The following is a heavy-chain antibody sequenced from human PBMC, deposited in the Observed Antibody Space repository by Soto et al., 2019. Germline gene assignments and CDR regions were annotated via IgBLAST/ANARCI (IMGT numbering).Heavy chain of an antibody. CDR2: IFYSGST. CDR1: GGSISSYY. D-gene: IGHD4-4*01. V-gene: IGHV4-59*08. Sequence: SETLSLTCTVSGGSISSYYWSWIRQPPGKGLEWIVYIFYSGSTNYNPSLKSRVTISVDTSKNQFSLKLPSVTAADTAVYYCARHRRTTVAKFYFDNWGQGALVTVSS. CDR3: ARHRRTTVAKFYFDN. J-gene: IGHJ4*02.